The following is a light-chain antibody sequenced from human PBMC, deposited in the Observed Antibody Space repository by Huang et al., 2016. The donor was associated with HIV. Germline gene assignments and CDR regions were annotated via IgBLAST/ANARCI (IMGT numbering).Light chain of an antibody. V-gene: IGKV4-1*01. J-gene: IGKJ1*01. CDR3: QQYYSSPQT. CDR1: QSVYSSSTSKDY. Sequence: DIIMTKSPDPLLVSRGGRATPNCRSSQSVYSSSTSKDYMAWFQQKPGQPPRLLLFWASTREAGVPDRFSGSGSGTHFTLTIANLEAEDAAIYYCQQYYSSPQTFGQGTRVEVK. CDR2: WAS.